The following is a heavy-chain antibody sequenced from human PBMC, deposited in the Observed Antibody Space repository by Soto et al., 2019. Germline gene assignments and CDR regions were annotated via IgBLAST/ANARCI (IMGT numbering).Heavy chain of an antibody. V-gene: IGHV4-31*03. CDR1: GGSISSGGYY. Sequence: SETLSLTCTVSGGSISSGGYYWSWIRQHPGEGLEWSGYIYYSGSTYYNPSLKSRVTISVDTSKNQFSLKLSSVTAADTAVYYCARDGRGYYYDSSGPSGYYYGMDVWGQGTTVTVS. J-gene: IGHJ6*02. CDR2: IYYSGST. CDR3: ARDGRGYYYDSSGPSGYYYGMDV. D-gene: IGHD3-22*01.